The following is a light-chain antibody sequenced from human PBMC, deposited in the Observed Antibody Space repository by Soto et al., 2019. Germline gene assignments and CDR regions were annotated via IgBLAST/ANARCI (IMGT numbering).Light chain of an antibody. J-gene: IGKJ1*01. V-gene: IGKV1-5*03. CDR3: QHYNSYSEA. Sequence: DIQMTQSPSTLSGSVGDRVTITCRASQTISSWLAWYQQKPGKAPKLLIYKASTLKSGLPSRFSGSGSGTEFTLTISSLQPDDFATYFCQHYNSYSEAFGQGTKVELK. CDR2: KAS. CDR1: QTISSW.